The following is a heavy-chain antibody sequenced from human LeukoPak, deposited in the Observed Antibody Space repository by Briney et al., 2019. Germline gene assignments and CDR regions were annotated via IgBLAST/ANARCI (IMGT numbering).Heavy chain of an antibody. CDR1: GFPFRSYG. V-gene: IGHV3-33*01. CDR2: LVYDERN. Sequence: GGSLRLSCAASGFPFRSYGMHWVRQAPGKGLEWVARLVYDERNDYANSVKGRFTISRDNSKNMLYLQMDNLRVDDTAMYYCARDLSAAYDFWGQGILVTVSS. D-gene: IGHD2-21*01. J-gene: IGHJ4*02. CDR3: ARDLSAAYDF.